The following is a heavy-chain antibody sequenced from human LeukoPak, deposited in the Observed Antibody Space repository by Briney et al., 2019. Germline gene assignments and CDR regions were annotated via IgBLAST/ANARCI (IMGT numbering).Heavy chain of an antibody. Sequence: GASVKVSCKASGYTFTSYGISWVRQAPGQGLEWMGWISAYNGNTNYAQKLQGRVTMTRDTSTSTVYMELSSLRSEDTAVYYCARDRSRSSSSWWFDPWGQGTLVTVSS. D-gene: IGHD6-6*01. J-gene: IGHJ5*02. CDR2: ISAYNGNT. CDR3: ARDRSRSSSSWWFDP. CDR1: GYTFTSYG. V-gene: IGHV1-18*01.